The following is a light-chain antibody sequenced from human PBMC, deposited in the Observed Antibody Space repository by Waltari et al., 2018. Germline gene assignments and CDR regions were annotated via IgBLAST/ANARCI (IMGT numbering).Light chain of an antibody. CDR1: QNIRND. V-gene: IGKV1-39*01. Sequence: DIQLTQSPSSLSASVGDRVTITCRASQNIRNDLNWYQHKPGKAPKLIIYTASTLQTGVPSRFSAIGSVSDFTLTINDLQPDDFATYYCQQTYRAPLIFGGGTKVEIE. CDR2: TAS. CDR3: QQTYRAPLI. J-gene: IGKJ4*01.